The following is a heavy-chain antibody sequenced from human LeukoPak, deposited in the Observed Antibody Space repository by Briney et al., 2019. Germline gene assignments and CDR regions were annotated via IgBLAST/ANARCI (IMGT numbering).Heavy chain of an antibody. CDR1: GGTFSSYA. CDR2: IIPIFGTA. D-gene: IGHD2-2*01. J-gene: IGHJ4*02. V-gene: IGHV1-69*06. CDR3: AIGGSTSPVRVGGQYYVDF. Sequence: ASVKVSCKASGGTFSSYAISWVRQAPGQGLEWMGRIIPIFGTANYAQKFQGRVTITADKSTSTAYMELSSLRSEDTAVYYCAIGGSTSPVRVGGQYYVDFWGQGTLVTVSS.